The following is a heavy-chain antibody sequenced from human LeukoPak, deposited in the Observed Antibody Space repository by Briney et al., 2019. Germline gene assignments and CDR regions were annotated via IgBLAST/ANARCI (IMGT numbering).Heavy chain of an antibody. V-gene: IGHV3-48*02. CDR1: GFTFSSYS. D-gene: IGHD3-3*01. CDR2: ISSSSSTI. CDR3: ARAGMTYYDFWSGYMHY. J-gene: IGHJ4*02. Sequence: PGGSLRLSCAASGFTFSSYSMNWVRQAPGKGLEWVSYISSSSSTIYYADSVKGRFTISRDNAKNSLYLQMNSLRDEDTAVYYCARAGMTYYDFWSGYMHYWGQGTLVTVSS.